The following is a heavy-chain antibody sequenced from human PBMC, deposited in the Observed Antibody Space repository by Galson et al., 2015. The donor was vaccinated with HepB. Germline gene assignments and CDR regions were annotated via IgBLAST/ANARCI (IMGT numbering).Heavy chain of an antibody. CDR3: AGPEHSSPAVALDY. Sequence: SVKVSCKASGGTFSSYAISWVRQAPGQGLEWMGGIIPIFGTANYAQKFQGRVTVTADESTSTAYMELSSLRSEDTAVYYCAGPEHSSPAVALDYWGQGTLVTVSS. D-gene: IGHD6-13*01. J-gene: IGHJ4*02. CDR2: IIPIFGTA. CDR1: GGTFSSYA. V-gene: IGHV1-69*13.